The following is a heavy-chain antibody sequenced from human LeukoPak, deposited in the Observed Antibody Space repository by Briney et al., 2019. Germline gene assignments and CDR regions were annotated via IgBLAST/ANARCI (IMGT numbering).Heavy chain of an antibody. Sequence: ASVKVSCKASGYTFTSHFMHWVRQAPGQGLEWMGIINPSGGSTSNAQKFQGRVTMTRDMSTSTVYMELSSLTSEDMAIYYCAKYGLSPYFDYWGQRTLVTVSS. CDR1: GYTFTSHF. V-gene: IGHV1-46*01. J-gene: IGHJ4*02. D-gene: IGHD4-17*01. CDR2: INPSGGST. CDR3: AKYGLSPYFDY.